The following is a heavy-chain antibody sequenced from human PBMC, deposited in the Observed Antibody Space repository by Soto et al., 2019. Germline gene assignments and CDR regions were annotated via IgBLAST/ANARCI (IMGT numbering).Heavy chain of an antibody. D-gene: IGHD3-22*01. V-gene: IGHV4-30-2*01. CDR2: IYHTGTT. Sequence: PSETLSLTCTVSGGSINNGDYSWTWIRQPPGKGLEWIGYIYHTGTTYYNMSLKSRVTISVDRSKNQFSLKLSSVTAADTAVYYCARGINYYDSSGDSWFDPWGQGTLVTVSS. CDR1: GGSINNGDYS. J-gene: IGHJ5*02. CDR3: ARGINYYDSSGDSWFDP.